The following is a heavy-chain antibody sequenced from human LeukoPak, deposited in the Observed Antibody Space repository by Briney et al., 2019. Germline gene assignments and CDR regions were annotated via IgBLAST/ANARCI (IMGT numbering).Heavy chain of an antibody. J-gene: IGHJ5*02. CDR2: IIPIFGTA. V-gene: IGHV1-69*06. CDR3: ARWSSGYSGDWFDP. CDR1: GGTFSSYA. D-gene: IGHD3-22*01. Sequence: GASVKVSCKASGGTFSSYAISWVRQAPGQGLEWMGGIIPIFGTANYAQKFQGRVTITADKSTSTAYMELSSLRSEDTAVYYCARWSSGYSGDWFDPWGQGTLVTVSS.